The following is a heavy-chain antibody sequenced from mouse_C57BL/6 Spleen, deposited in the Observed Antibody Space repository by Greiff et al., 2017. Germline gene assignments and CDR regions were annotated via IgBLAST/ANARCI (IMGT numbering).Heavy chain of an antibody. D-gene: IGHD1-1*01. CDR3: AVSYYGSTAWFAY. CDR1: GYTFTSYT. Sequence: QVQLQQSGAELARPGASVKMSCKASGYTFTSYTMHWVKQRPGQGLEWIGYINPSSGYTKYNQKFKDKATLTADKSSSTAYMQLSSLTSEDSAVYYCAVSYYGSTAWFAYWGQGTLVTVSA. V-gene: IGHV1-4*01. CDR2: INPSSGYT. J-gene: IGHJ3*01.